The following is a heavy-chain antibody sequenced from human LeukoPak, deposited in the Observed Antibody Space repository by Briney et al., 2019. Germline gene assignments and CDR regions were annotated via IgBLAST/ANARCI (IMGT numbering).Heavy chain of an antibody. J-gene: IGHJ4*02. Sequence: GGSLRLSCAASGFTFSNYAMSWVRQAPGKGLEWVSAMNKDGDNSYYADSVKGRFTISRDNSKNTPYLQMNSLRADDTAVYFCAKDYPVGDHYWGQGTLVTVSS. V-gene: IGHV3-23*01. D-gene: IGHD3-10*01. CDR1: GFTFSNYA. CDR3: AKDYPVGDHY. CDR2: MNKDGDNS.